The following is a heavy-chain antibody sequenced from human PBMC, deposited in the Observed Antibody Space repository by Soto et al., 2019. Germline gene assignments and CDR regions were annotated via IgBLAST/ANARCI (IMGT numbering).Heavy chain of an antibody. J-gene: IGHJ4*02. Sequence: SETLSLTCTVSGGSISSGDYYWSWIRQPPGKGLEWIGYIYYSGSTYYNPSLKSRVTISVDTSKNQFSLKLSSVTAADTAVYYCARLYYYDSSGYPLLDYWGQGTLVTVSS. D-gene: IGHD3-22*01. V-gene: IGHV4-30-4*01. CDR3: ARLYYYDSSGYPLLDY. CDR2: IYYSGST. CDR1: GGSISSGDYY.